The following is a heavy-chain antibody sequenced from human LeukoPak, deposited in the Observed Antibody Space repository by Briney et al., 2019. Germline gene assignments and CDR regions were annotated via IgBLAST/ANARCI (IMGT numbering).Heavy chain of an antibody. CDR1: GGSFSGYY. D-gene: IGHD3-9*01. CDR3: ARVHYDILTGYYIGAFDI. Sequence: PSETLSLTCAVYGGSFSGYYWSWIRQPPGKGLEWIGEINHSGSTNYNPSLKSRVTISVDTSKNQFSLKLSSVTAADTAVYYCARVHYDILTGYYIGAFDIWGQGTMVTVSS. V-gene: IGHV4-34*01. J-gene: IGHJ3*02. CDR2: INHSGST.